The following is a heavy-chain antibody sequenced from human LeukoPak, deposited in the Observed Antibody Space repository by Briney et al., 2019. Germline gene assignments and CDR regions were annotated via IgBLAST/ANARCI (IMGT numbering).Heavy chain of an antibody. CDR3: AKGVVPYYDSSGLIY. CDR2: IRYDGSNK. D-gene: IGHD3-22*01. Sequence: SGGSLRLSCAASGFTFSSYAIHWVRQAPGKGLEWVAFIRYDGSNKYYADSVKGRFTISRDNSKNTLYLQMNSLRAEDTAVYYCAKGVVPYYDSSGLIYWGQGTLVTVSS. CDR1: GFTFSSYA. J-gene: IGHJ4*02. V-gene: IGHV3-30*02.